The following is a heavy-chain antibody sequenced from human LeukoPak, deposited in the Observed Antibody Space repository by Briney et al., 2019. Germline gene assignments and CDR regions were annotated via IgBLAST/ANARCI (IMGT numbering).Heavy chain of an antibody. CDR3: ASIPPSYYVSSGLTSLFDY. CDR1: GYTFTNYW. CDR2: IYPGTSET. D-gene: IGHD3-22*01. V-gene: IGHV5-51*01. J-gene: IGHJ4*02. Sequence: GESLQISCQGSGYTFTNYWIGWARPMPGKGMEWMGVIYPGTSETHYSTSFEGLVTFSADKSISTAYLQWTSLNASDTAMYYCASIPPSYYVSSGLTSLFDYWGQGTLVTVSS.